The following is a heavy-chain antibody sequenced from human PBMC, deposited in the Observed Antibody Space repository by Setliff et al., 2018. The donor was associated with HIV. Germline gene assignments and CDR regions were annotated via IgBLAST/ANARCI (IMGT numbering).Heavy chain of an antibody. V-gene: IGHV4-61*02. CDR1: NGSIYSGSYY. CDR2: IYTSGST. CDR3: ARVGGKGYSNFLDS. J-gene: IGHJ4*02. D-gene: IGHD4-4*01. Sequence: SETLSLTCVVSNGSIYSGSYYWSWIRQPAGKGLEWIGRIYTSGSTNYNPSLKNRVAISVDTSKNQFSLNLTSVTAADTAMYFCARVGGKGYSNFLDSWGQGTLVTVSS.